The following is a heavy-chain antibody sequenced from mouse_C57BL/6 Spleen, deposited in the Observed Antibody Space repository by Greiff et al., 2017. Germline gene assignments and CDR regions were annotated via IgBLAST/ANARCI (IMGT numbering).Heavy chain of an antibody. CDR1: GYAFSSSW. V-gene: IGHV1-82*01. CDR3: AAGYYLDY. D-gene: IGHD2-2*01. Sequence: QVQLQQSGPELVKPGASVKISCKASGYAFSSSWMNWVKQRPGKGLEWIGRIYPGDGDTNYNGKFKGKATLTADKSSSTAYMQLSSLTSEDSAVYFCAAGYYLDYWGQGTTLTVSS. CDR2: IYPGDGDT. J-gene: IGHJ2*01.